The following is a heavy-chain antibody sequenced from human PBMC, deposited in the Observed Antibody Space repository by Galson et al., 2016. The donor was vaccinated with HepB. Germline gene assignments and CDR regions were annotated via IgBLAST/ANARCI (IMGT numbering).Heavy chain of an antibody. CDR2: ISTNGRST. D-gene: IGHD2-15*01. V-gene: IGHV3-64D*06. J-gene: IGHJ3*02. Sequence: SLRLSCAASGFTSGDAMHWVRQAPGKGLEYVSTISTNGRSTYYVDSVRGRFTISRDRSKNTLYLQMSSLRTEDTAMYYCVKSGYCDISVCFHAFDIWGQGTMVTVSS. CDR1: GFTSGDA. CDR3: VKSGYCDISVCFHAFDI.